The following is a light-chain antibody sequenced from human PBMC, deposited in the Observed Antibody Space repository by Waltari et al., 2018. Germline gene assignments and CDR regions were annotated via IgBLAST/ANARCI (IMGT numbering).Light chain of an antibody. V-gene: IGLV3-21*04. J-gene: IGLJ2*01. CDR1: NIGSKS. CDR2: YDS. Sequence: SYVVTQSPSVSVAPGETARITCGGDNIGSKSVHWYQQRPGQAPVLVISYDSDRPSGIPGRFSGASSGNTATLTSSWVEAEDEADYYCLVWHSTIDHQGVFGGGTKLTVL. CDR3: LVWHSTIDHQGV.